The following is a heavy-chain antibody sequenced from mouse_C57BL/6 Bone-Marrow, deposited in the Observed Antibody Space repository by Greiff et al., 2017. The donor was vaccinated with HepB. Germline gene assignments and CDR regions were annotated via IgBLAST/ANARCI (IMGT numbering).Heavy chain of an antibody. D-gene: IGHD2-5*01. Sequence: QVQLQQSGAELARPGASVKLSCKASGYTFTSYGISWVKQRTGQGLEWIGEIYPRSGNTYYNEKFKGKATLTADKSSSTAYMALRSLTSEDSAVYFCARCRYSNLGAYWGQGTLVTVSA. CDR1: GYTFTSYG. CDR3: ARCRYSNLGAY. J-gene: IGHJ3*01. V-gene: IGHV1-81*01. CDR2: IYPRSGNT.